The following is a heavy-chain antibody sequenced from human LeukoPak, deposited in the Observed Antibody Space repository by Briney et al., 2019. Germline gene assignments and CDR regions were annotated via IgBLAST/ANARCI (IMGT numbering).Heavy chain of an antibody. CDR1: GYTFTGYY. CDR2: INPNSGGT. Sequence: ASVKVSCKASGYTFTGYYMHWVRQAPGQGLEWMGWINPNSGGTNYAQKFQGRVTMTRDTSISTAYMELSRLRSDDTAVYYCARERLYDFWSGYPDYWGQGTLVTVSS. J-gene: IGHJ4*02. V-gene: IGHV1-2*02. CDR3: ARERLYDFWSGYPDY. D-gene: IGHD3-3*01.